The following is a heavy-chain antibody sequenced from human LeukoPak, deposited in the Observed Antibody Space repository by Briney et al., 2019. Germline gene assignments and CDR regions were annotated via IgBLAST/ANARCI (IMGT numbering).Heavy chain of an antibody. J-gene: IGHJ3*02. CDR2: FYPEDGET. D-gene: IGHD3-9*01. CDR1: GYTLTELS. Sequence: ASVSVSCTVSGYTLTELSMHWVRQAPGKGPEWMGGFYPEDGETIYAQKFQGRVTMTEDTSTDTAYMELSSLRSEDTAVYYCATGRLRYFDWLFLGAFDIWGQGTMVTVSS. CDR3: ATGRLRYFDWLFLGAFDI. V-gene: IGHV1-24*01.